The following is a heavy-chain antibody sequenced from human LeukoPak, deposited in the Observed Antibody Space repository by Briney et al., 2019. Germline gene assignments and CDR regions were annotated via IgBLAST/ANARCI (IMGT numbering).Heavy chain of an antibody. CDR2: IHYGGTT. CDR1: GGSIGSGYY. J-gene: IGHJ4*02. V-gene: IGHV4-39*02. CDR3: TRDIGDFVSDF. Sequence: SETLSLTCTVAGGSIGSGYYWAWIRQPPGKGLEWIGSIHYGGTTHYNPSLQSRVTISADTSKNQFALDLRSVTAADTAVYYCTRDIGDFVSDFWGQGTLVTVSS. D-gene: IGHD2-21*02.